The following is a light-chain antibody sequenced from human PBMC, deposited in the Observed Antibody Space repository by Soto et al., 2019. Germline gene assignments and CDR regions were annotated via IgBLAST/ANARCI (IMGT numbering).Light chain of an antibody. CDR1: QSVANS. J-gene: IGKJ1*01. V-gene: IGKV3-11*01. CDR3: HYRGDWPWT. Sequence: EIVLTQSPATLSLSPGERATLSCMASQSVANSLAWYQHRPGQAPRLLIHDASNRATGIPVRFSGSGSGTHFDLTINSLEPEDFAVYYCHYRGDWPWTFGPGTKVE. CDR2: DAS.